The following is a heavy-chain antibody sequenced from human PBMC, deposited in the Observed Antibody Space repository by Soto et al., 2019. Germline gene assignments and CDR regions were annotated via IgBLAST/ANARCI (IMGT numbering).Heavy chain of an antibody. D-gene: IGHD3-10*01. CDR3: ARDMYRMVRGVITQYPDY. V-gene: IGHV4-30-4*01. J-gene: IGHJ4*02. CDR1: GGSISSGDYY. Sequence: PSETLYLACTVSGGSISSGDYYWSWIRQPPGKGLEWIGYIYYSGSTYYNPSLKSRVTISVDTSKNQFSLKLSSVTAADTAVYYCARDMYRMVRGVITQYPDYWGQGTLVTVSS. CDR2: IYYSGST.